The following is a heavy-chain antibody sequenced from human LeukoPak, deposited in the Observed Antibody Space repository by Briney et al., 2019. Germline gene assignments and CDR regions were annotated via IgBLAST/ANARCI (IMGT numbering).Heavy chain of an antibody. Sequence: GGSLRLSCAASGFTFSSYAMSWVRQAPGKGLEWVSAISGSGGSTYYADSVKGRFTISRDNSKNTLYLQMNSLRAEDTAVYYCAKDLPDIVVVPAATNEDYWGQGTLVTVSS. CDR3: AKDLPDIVVVPAATNEDY. CDR1: GFTFSSYA. V-gene: IGHV3-23*01. J-gene: IGHJ4*02. D-gene: IGHD2-2*01. CDR2: ISGSGGST.